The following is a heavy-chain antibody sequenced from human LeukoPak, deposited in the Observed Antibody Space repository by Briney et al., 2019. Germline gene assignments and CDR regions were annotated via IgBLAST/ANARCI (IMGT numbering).Heavy chain of an antibody. CDR1: GGSFRSGGYY. Sequence: SETLSLICAVSGGSFRSGGYYWSWIRHPPGKGLEWLPCISYSGIAYYNPSLKSRLTISVDTSKNQFSLELSSVTAADTALYYCARVLYDYYFDYWGQGTLVTVSS. CDR2: ISYSGIA. J-gene: IGHJ4*02. CDR3: ARVLYDYYFDY. V-gene: IGHV4-31*11. D-gene: IGHD2/OR15-2a*01.